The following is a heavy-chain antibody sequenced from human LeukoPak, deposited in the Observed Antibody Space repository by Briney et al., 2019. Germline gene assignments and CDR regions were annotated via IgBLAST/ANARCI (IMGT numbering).Heavy chain of an antibody. J-gene: IGHJ4*02. D-gene: IGHD3-22*01. CDR3: ARNSDYYDYSPQSV. CDR1: GVTFSHYG. V-gene: IGHV3-30*04. CDR2: IGHDGADK. Sequence: PGRSLRLSCAASGVTFSHYGLHCVREAPGKGLEWLALIGHDGADKYYADSVKGRFLISRDNSKNMLFLPTSSLIIEDPAVYYCARNSDYYDYSPQSVWGPGTLVIVS.